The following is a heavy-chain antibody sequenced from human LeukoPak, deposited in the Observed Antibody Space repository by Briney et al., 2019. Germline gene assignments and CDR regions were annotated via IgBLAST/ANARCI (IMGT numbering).Heavy chain of an antibody. CDR1: GYTFTSYD. Sequence: ASVKVSCKASGYTFTSYDINWVRQATGQGLEWMGWMNPNSGNTGYAQKFKGRVTMTRNTSISTAYMELSSLRSEDTAVYYCARDYSSGWYNWFDRWGQGTLVTVSS. CDR2: MNPNSGNT. J-gene: IGHJ5*02. CDR3: ARDYSSGWYNWFDR. V-gene: IGHV1-8*01. D-gene: IGHD6-19*01.